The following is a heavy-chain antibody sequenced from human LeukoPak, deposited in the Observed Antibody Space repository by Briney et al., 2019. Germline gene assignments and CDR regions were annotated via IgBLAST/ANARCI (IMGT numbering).Heavy chain of an antibody. V-gene: IGHV1-2*02. CDR2: INPNSGGT. J-gene: IGHJ4*02. D-gene: IGHD3-22*01. Sequence: ASVKVSCKASGYTFTGYYMHCVRQAPGQGLEWMGWINPNSGGTNYAQKFQGRVTMTRDTSISTAYMELSRLRSDDTAVYYCARGTITMIVVVIMPDYWGQGTLVTVSS. CDR3: ARGTITMIVVVIMPDY. CDR1: GYTFTGYY.